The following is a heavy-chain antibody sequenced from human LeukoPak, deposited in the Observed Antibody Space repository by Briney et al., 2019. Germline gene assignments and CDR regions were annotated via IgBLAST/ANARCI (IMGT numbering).Heavy chain of an antibody. Sequence: PGGSLRLSCAASGFTFSSYSMNWVRQAPGKGLEWVSYISSSSSTIYYADSVKGRFTISRDNAKNSLYLQMNSLRAEDTAVYYCASKRRYGDYVGEWGQGTLVTVSS. V-gene: IGHV3-48*04. J-gene: IGHJ4*02. CDR3: ASKRRYGDYVGE. CDR2: ISSSSSTI. D-gene: IGHD4-17*01. CDR1: GFTFSSYS.